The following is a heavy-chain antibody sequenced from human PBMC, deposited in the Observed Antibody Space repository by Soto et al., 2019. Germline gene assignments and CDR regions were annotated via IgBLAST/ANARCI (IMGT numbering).Heavy chain of an antibody. CDR3: AHSPPAYVMITFGGVIVPAFDY. J-gene: IGHJ4*02. V-gene: IGHV2-5*01. CDR1: GFSLSTSGVG. D-gene: IGHD3-16*02. Sequence: SGPTLVNPTQTLTLTCTFSGFSLSTSGVGVGWIRQPPGKTLEWLALIYWNDDKRYSPSLKSRLTITKDTSKNQVVLTMTNMDPVDTATYYCAHSPPAYVMITFGGVIVPAFDYWGQGTLVTVSS. CDR2: IYWNDDK.